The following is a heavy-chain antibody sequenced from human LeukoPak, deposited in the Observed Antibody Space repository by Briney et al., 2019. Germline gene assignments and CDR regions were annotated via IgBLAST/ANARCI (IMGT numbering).Heavy chain of an antibody. CDR2: IYYSGST. Sequence: SETLSLTCTVSGGSISSYYWSWIRQPPGKGLEWIGYIYYSGSTNYSPSLKSRVTISVDTSKNQFSLKLSSVTAADTAVYYCARDNSSGYYYPFDYWGQGTLVTVSS. CDR3: ARDNSSGYYYPFDY. CDR1: GGSISSYY. V-gene: IGHV4-59*01. J-gene: IGHJ4*02. D-gene: IGHD3-22*01.